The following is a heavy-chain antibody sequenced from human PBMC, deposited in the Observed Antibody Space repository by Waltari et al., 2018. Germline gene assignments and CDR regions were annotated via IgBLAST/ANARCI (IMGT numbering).Heavy chain of an antibody. J-gene: IGHJ6*02. CDR1: GGTFSSFA. CDR3: ARPRYSYGSYYYYYYGMDV. CDR2: VIPIFGTA. Sequence: QVQLVQSGAEVKKPGSSVTVSCQASGGTFSSFAISWVRQAPGPGLKWMGGVIPIFGTANYAQKFQGRVTITADESTSTAYMELSSLRSEDTAVYYCARPRYSYGSYYYYYYGMDVWGQGTTVTVSS. D-gene: IGHD5-18*01. V-gene: IGHV1-69*01.